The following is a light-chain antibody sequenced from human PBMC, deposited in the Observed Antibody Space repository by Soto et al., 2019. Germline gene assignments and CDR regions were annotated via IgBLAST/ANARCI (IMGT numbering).Light chain of an antibody. Sequence: AVQMTQSPSSLSASVGDRVTITCRASQGIRNELGWYQQKPGKAPKLLIYAASSLQSGVPSRFSGSGSGTYFTLTISSLQPEDFATYYCLQDYNYPRTFGQGTKVDIK. CDR3: LQDYNYPRT. CDR1: QGIRNE. J-gene: IGKJ1*01. V-gene: IGKV1-6*01. CDR2: AAS.